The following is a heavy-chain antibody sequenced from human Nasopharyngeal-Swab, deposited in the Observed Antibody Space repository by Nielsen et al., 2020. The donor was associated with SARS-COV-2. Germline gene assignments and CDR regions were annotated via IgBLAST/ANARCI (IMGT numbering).Heavy chain of an antibody. Sequence: SETLSLTCSVSGGSISSSSYYWGWIRQPPGKGLAWIGSLSYSGSTYYNPSLKSRVTISVATTKNQFSLTRSPVTAADTAVYYCARHQEFTIFGVVIRGAFDIWGQGTMVTVSS. J-gene: IGHJ3*02. D-gene: IGHD3-3*01. V-gene: IGHV4-39*01. CDR1: GGSISSSSYY. CDR3: ARHQEFTIFGVVIRGAFDI. CDR2: LSYSGST.